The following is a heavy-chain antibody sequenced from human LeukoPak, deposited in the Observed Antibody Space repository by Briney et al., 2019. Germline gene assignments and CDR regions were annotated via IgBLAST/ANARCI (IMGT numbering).Heavy chain of an antibody. D-gene: IGHD3-9*01. Sequence: SQTLSLTCAVSGGSFSNGAYYWSWIRQHPGKGLEWIGYIYSSGSTYYNPSLKSRLTMSPDTSKNQFSLRLSSVTAADTAVYYCARDHYDILTGYSLDYWGQGTLVTVSS. CDR1: GGSFSNGAYY. J-gene: IGHJ4*02. CDR2: IYSSGST. V-gene: IGHV4-31*11. CDR3: ARDHYDILTGYSLDY.